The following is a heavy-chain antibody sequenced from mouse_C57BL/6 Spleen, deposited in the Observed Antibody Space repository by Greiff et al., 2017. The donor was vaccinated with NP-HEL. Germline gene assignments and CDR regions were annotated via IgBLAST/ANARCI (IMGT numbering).Heavy chain of an antibody. D-gene: IGHD2-2*01. CDR3: TRIGTYGYGGDYFDY. V-gene: IGHV1-15*01. J-gene: IGHJ2*01. CDR2: IDPETGGT. Sequence: QVQLQQSGAELVRPGASVTLSCKASGYTFTDYEMHWVKQTPVHGLEWIGAIDPETGGTAYNQKFKGKAILTADKSSSTAYMELRSLTSEDSAVYYCTRIGTYGYGGDYFDYWGKGTTLTVSS. CDR1: GYTFTDYE.